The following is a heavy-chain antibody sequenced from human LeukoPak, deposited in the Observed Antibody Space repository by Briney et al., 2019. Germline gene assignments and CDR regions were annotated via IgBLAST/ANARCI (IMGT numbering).Heavy chain of an antibody. J-gene: IGHJ6*03. V-gene: IGHV3-66*01. Sequence: GGSLRLSCAASGFTFSSYSMNWVRQAPGKGLEWVSVIYSGGSTYYADSVKGRFTISRDNSKNTLYLQMNSLRAEDTAVYYCARGGSGRKYYYYYMDVWGKGTTVTISS. CDR1: GFTFSSYS. CDR2: IYSGGST. CDR3: ARGGSGRKYYYYYMDV. D-gene: IGHD3-10*01.